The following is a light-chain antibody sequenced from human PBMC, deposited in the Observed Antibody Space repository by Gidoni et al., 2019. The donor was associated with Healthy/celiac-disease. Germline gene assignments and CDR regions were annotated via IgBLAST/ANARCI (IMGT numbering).Light chain of an antibody. V-gene: IGKV3-20*01. J-gene: IGKJ4*01. Sequence: EIVLTQSPGTLSLSPGERATLSCRASQSVSSSYLAWYQQKPCQSPRLLIYGASSRATGIPDRCSGSGARKDFTLTISRMEHEDFAVYYYQQYGSSPGTFGGGTKVEIK. CDR3: QQYGSSPGT. CDR1: QSVSSSY. CDR2: GAS.